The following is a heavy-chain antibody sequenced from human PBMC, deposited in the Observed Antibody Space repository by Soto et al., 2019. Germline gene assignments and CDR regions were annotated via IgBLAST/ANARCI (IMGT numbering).Heavy chain of an antibody. Sequence: QVQLQESGPGLVKPSETLSLTCTVSGGSISSYYWSWIRQPPGKGLEWIGYIYYSGSTNYNPSLKSRVTISVDTSNNHFSLKLSSVTAAYTAVYYCAHGVHKTNFDYWGQGTLVTFSA. D-gene: IGHD6-6*01. V-gene: IGHV4-59*08. J-gene: IGHJ4*02. CDR2: IYYSGST. CDR1: GGSISSYY. CDR3: AHGVHKTNFDY.